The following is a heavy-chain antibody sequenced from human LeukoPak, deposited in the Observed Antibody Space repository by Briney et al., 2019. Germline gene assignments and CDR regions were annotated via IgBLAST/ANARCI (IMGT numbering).Heavy chain of an antibody. CDR1: GGSISSSSYY. D-gene: IGHD2-15*01. J-gene: IGHJ5*02. V-gene: IGHV4-39*07. CDR3: ARGWNSIVVVVAAMGFDP. Sequence: SETLSLTCTVSGGSISSSSYYWSWIRQPPGKGLEWIGEINHSGSTNYNPSLKSRVTISVDTSKNQFSLKLSSVTAADTAVYYCARGWNSIVVVVAAMGFDPWGQGTLVTVSS. CDR2: INHSGST.